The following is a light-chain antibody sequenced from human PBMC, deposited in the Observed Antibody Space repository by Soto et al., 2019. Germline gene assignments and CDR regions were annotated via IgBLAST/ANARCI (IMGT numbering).Light chain of an antibody. V-gene: IGKV3-15*01. CDR2: GAS. CDR3: QQYGRSSWT. J-gene: IGKJ1*01. CDR1: QSVSSN. Sequence: EGVMTQSPATLSVSPGESATLSRRASQSVSSNLAWYQQKPGQAPRILMYGASTRATGISARFSGSGSGTDFTLTISRLEPEDFAVYYCQQYGRSSWTFGQGTKVDIK.